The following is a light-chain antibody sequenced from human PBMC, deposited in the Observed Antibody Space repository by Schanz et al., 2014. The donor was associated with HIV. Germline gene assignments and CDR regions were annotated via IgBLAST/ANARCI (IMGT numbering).Light chain of an antibody. V-gene: IGKV1-5*03. CDR2: QAS. J-gene: IGKJ2*01. CDR3: QQYKDNSLHT. CDR1: QSLDRW. Sequence: DIQMTQSPSTLSAAVGDRVTLTCRASQSLDRWVAWYQQKPGKAPNLLIYQASKLESGVPSRFRGGGFGTEFTLTISSLQPDDSATYYCQQYKDNSLHTFGQGTKLDIK.